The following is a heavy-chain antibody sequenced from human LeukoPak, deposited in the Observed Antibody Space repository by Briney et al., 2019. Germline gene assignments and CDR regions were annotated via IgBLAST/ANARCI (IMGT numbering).Heavy chain of an antibody. CDR2: IDPNSGGT. D-gene: IGHD6-13*01. V-gene: IGHV1-2*05. CDR1: GYTFTGYY. J-gene: IGHJ6*03. Sequence: GASVKVSCKASGYTFTGYYMHWVRHAPGQGLEWMGRIDPNSGGTNNAQKFPGRDTMTRNTSISTAYIELSRLTSDDTGVYYCAREAAAAGYYYYDMDVWGKGTTVTVSS. CDR3: AREAAAAGYYYYDMDV.